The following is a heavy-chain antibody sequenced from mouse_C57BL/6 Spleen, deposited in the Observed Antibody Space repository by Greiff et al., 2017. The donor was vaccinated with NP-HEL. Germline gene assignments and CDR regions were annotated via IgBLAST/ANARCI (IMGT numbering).Heavy chain of an antibody. Sequence: VQLQQSGAELVKPGASVKLSCKASGYTFTSYWMQWVKQRPGQGLEWIGEIDPSDSYTNYNQKFKGKATLTVDTSSSTAYMQLSSLTSEDSAVYYCALITTVVVDFDYWGQGTTLTVSS. CDR2: IDPSDSYT. V-gene: IGHV1-50*01. D-gene: IGHD1-1*01. CDR1: GYTFTSYW. CDR3: ALITTVVVDFDY. J-gene: IGHJ2*01.